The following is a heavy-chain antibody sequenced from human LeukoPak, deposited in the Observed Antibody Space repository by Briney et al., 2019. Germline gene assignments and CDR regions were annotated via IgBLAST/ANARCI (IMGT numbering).Heavy chain of an antibody. J-gene: IGHJ4*02. CDR1: GGTFSSYA. D-gene: IGHD4-23*01. CDR2: ISAYNGNT. V-gene: IGHV1-18*01. Sequence: GASVKVSCKASGGTFSSYAISWVRQAPGQGLEWMGWISAYNGNTNYAQKLQGRVTMTTDTSTSTAYMELRSLRSDDTAVYYCARSGNPEISFDYWGQGTLVTVSS. CDR3: ARSGNPEISFDY.